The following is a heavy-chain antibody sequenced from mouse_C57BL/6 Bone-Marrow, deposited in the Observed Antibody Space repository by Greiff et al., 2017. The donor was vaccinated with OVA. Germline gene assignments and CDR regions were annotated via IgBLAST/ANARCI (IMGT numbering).Heavy chain of an antibody. V-gene: IGHV14-3*01. J-gene: IGHJ3*01. CDR3: ARALRKYSWFAY. CDR2: IEPANGNT. D-gene: IGHD2-10*02. Sequence: VQLQQSVAELVRPGASVKLSCTASGFNIKNTYMHWVKQRPEQGLEWIGRIEPANGNTKYAPKFQGKATITADTASKTAYLQLSSLTSEDTAIYYCARALRKYSWFAYWGQGALVTVSA. CDR1: GFNIKNTY.